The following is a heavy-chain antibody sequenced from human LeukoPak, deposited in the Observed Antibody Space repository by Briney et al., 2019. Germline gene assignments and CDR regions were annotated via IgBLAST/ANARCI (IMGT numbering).Heavy chain of an antibody. CDR3: AKGRSSSGYYYYMDV. CDR2: INTNTGNP. CDR1: GYTFTSYA. J-gene: IGHJ6*03. V-gene: IGHV7-4-1*02. D-gene: IGHD6-13*01. Sequence: GASVKVSCKASGYTFTSYAMNWVRQAPGQGLEWMGWINTNTGNPTYAQGFTVRFVFSLDTSVSTAYLQISSLKAEDTAVYYCAKGRSSSGYYYYMDVWGKGTTVTVSS.